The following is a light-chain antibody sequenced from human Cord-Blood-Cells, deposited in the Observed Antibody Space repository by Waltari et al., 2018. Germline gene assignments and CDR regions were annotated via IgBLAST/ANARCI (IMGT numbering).Light chain of an antibody. CDR2: YKSDSDK. CDR1: SGINVGTYR. Sequence: QAVLTQPSSLSASPGASASLTCTLRSGINVGTYRIYWYQQKPGSPPQYLLRYKSDSDKQQGSGVPSRFSGSKDASANAVILRISGLQSEDEADYYCMIWHSSAYVFGTGTKVTVL. CDR3: MIWHSSAYV. V-gene: IGLV5-45*02. J-gene: IGLJ1*01.